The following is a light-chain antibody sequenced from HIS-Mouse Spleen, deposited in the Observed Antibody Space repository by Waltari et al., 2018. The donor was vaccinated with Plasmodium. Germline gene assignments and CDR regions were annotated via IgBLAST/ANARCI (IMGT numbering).Light chain of an antibody. J-gene: IGLJ3*02. CDR2: EDS. V-gene: IGLV3-10*01. CDR3: YSTDSSGNHRV. CDR1: AFPKKY. Sequence: SYELTQPPPVSVSPGQTARLPCSGDAFPKKYAYWYQQKSGQAPVLVIYEDSKRPSGIPERFSGSSSGTMATLTISGAQVEDEADYYCYSTDSSGNHRVFGGGTKLTVL.